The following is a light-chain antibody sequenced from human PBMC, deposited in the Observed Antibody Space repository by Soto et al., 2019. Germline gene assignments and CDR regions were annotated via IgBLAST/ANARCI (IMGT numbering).Light chain of an antibody. CDR2: RNN. V-gene: IGLV1-47*01. CDR1: RSNIEINH. Sequence: QSVLTQPPSASGTPGQRVTISCSGSRSNIEINHVHWYQQFPGTAPKLLIFRNNQRPSGVPDRFSGSKSGTSASLAISGLRSEDEADYYCCSYAGSSTWVFGGGTKVTVL. CDR3: CSYAGSSTWV. J-gene: IGLJ3*02.